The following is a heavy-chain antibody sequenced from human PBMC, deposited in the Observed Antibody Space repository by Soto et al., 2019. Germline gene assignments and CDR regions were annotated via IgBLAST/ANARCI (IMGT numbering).Heavy chain of an antibody. D-gene: IGHD2-2*01. V-gene: IGHV1-69*13. J-gene: IGHJ6*02. Sequence: AASVKVSCKASGGTFSSYAISWVRQAPGQGLEWMGEIIPISETTNYAQKFQGRVTITADESKSTAYMELSSLRSEDTAVYYCARSQGSSTSLEIYYYYYYGMDVWGQGTTVTVSS. CDR1: GGTFSSYA. CDR3: ARSQGSSTSLEIYYYYYYGMDV. CDR2: IIPISETT.